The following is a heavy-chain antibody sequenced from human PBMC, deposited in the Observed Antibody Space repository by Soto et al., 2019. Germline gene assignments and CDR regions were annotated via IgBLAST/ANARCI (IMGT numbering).Heavy chain of an antibody. CDR2: ISAYNGNT. CDR1: GYTFTSYG. CDR3: ARSYQWITMIVVVSNWFDP. Sequence: ASVKVSCKXSGYTFTSYGISWVRQAPGQGLEWMGWISAYNGNTNYAQKLQGRVTMTTDTSTSTAYMELRSLRSDDTAVNYCARSYQWITMIVVVSNWFDPWGQGTLVTVSS. V-gene: IGHV1-18*01. D-gene: IGHD3-22*01. J-gene: IGHJ5*02.